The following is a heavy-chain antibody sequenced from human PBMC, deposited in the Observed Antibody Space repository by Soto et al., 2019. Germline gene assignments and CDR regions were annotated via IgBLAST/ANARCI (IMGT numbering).Heavy chain of an antibody. V-gene: IGHV4-59*01. J-gene: IGHJ5*02. CDR1: GGSISSYY. D-gene: IGHD2-2*02. CDR2: IYYSGST. Sequence: PSETLSLTCTVSGGSISSYYWSWIRQPPGKGLEWIGYIYYSGSTNYNPSLKSRVTISVDTSKNQFSLKLSSVTAADTAVYYCARELGPYCSSTSCYSSFDPWGQGTLVTVSS. CDR3: ARELGPYCSSTSCYSSFDP.